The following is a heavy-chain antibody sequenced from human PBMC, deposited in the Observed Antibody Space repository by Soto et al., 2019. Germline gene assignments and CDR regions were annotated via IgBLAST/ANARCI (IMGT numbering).Heavy chain of an antibody. V-gene: IGHV1-18*04. Sequence: QVQLVQSGAEVKKPGASVKVSCKASGYSFATYGFSWVRQAPGQGLECVGWISAHNGDTHYSQKFQGRVTLTTDTSTNAGYMELRRLTSDATAVYFCATEPIYYNDGSGYYPLGHWGQGTLVTVSS. CDR1: GYSFATYG. D-gene: IGHD3-22*01. CDR3: ATEPIYYNDGSGYYPLGH. J-gene: IGHJ4*02. CDR2: ISAHNGDT.